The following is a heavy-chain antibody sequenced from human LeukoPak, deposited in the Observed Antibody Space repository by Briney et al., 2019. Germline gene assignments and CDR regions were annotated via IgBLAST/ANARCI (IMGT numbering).Heavy chain of an antibody. CDR2: IYYSGGT. CDR1: GDSISSYY. J-gene: IGHJ3*02. Sequence: PSETLSLTCTVSGDSISSYYWSWIRQPPGKGLEWIGYIYYSGGTDYNPSLKSRVTISVDTSKNQFSLKLRSVTAAETAVYYCARHVTISGPYDASDIWGQGTMVTVSS. D-gene: IGHD5-24*01. V-gene: IGHV4-59*08. CDR3: ARHVTISGPYDASDI.